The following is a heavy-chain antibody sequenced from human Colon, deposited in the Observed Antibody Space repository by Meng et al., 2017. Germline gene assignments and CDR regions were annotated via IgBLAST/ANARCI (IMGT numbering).Heavy chain of an antibody. Sequence: QVQLVQSGFGLRKPGASVKVSCKASGYSFTTFGINWVRQAPGQGLEWLGWINTNTQEPTYAQGFTGRYAFSLDTSVSTAYLQISSLESEDTAVYYCARKASGYSYSTNWGQGTLVTVSS. CDR2: INTNTQEP. CDR1: GYSFTTFG. V-gene: IGHV7-4-1*02. J-gene: IGHJ4*02. CDR3: ARKASGYSYSTN. D-gene: IGHD3-22*01.